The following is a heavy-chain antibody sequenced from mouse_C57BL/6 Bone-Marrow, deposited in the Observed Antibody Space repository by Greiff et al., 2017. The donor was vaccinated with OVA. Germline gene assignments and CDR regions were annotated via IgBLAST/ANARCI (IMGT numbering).Heavy chain of an antibody. CDR3: VRDYGSSYDWYFDV. CDR2: IRSKSSNYAT. D-gene: IGHD1-1*01. V-gene: IGHV10-3*01. J-gene: IGHJ1*03. Sequence: DVKLVESGGGLVQPKGSLKLSCAASGFTFNTYAMHWVRQAPGKGLEWVARIRSKSSNYATYYADSVKDRFTISRDDSQSMLYVQMNNLNTDDTARYHCVRDYGSSYDWYFDVGGTGTTVTVSS. CDR1: GFTFNTYA.